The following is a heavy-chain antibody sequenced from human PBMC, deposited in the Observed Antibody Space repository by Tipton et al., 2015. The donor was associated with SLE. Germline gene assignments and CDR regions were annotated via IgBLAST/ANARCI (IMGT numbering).Heavy chain of an antibody. CDR1: GFTFRKYA. Sequence: SLRLSCAASGFTFRKYAIHWVRQAPGKGLEYVSSISSNGGSTFYADSEKGRFTIIRDNSKNTVYLQMGSLRVEDMGVYYCARDLSGWPIDYWGQGTLVTVAS. D-gene: IGHD6-19*01. V-gene: IGHV3-64*02. CDR2: ISSNGGST. J-gene: IGHJ4*02. CDR3: ARDLSGWPIDY.